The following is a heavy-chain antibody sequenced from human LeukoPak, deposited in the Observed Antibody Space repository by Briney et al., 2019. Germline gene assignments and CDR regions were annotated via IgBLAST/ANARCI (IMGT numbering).Heavy chain of an antibody. D-gene: IGHD4-17*01. J-gene: IGHJ3*02. V-gene: IGHV5-51*01. CDR2: IYHGDSDT. Sequence: LGESLKISFKGSGXSFTSYWISWVRQMPGKGLEWMGVIYHGDSDTRYSPSFQGQVTISADMSISTAYLQWSSLKASDSAMYYCARHEEHGDYVHDAFDIWGQGTMVTVSS. CDR1: GXSFTSYW. CDR3: ARHEEHGDYVHDAFDI.